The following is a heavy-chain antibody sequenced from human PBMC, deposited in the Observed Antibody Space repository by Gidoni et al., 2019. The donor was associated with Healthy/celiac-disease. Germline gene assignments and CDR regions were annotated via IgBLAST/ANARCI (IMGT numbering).Heavy chain of an antibody. Sequence: EVQLVESGGGLFKPGASLRLSCAASGFTFSSYSMTWVRRAPGKGLEWVSAISSSSSYIYYADSVKGRFTIARDNAKNSVHLQMNSLSAEDTAVYYCAKSSYSSGWFFDYWGQGKMVTVSS. CDR1: GFTFSSYS. D-gene: IGHD6-19*01. V-gene: IGHV3-21*01. J-gene: IGHJ4*02. CDR3: AKSSYSSGWFFDY. CDR2: ISSSSSYI.